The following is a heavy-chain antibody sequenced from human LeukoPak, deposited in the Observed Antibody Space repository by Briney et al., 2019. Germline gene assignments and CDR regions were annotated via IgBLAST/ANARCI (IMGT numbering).Heavy chain of an antibody. CDR1: GGSISSGSYY. CDR3: ARENYYDTSD. CDR2: IFLSGST. Sequence: SETLSLTCSVSGGSISSGSYYWSWVRQPAGKGLEWIGRIFLSGSTNYNPSLKSRVTMSIATSKNQFSLSLRSVTAADTAVYYCARENYYDTSDWGQGTLVTVSS. V-gene: IGHV4-61*02. J-gene: IGHJ4*02. D-gene: IGHD3-22*01.